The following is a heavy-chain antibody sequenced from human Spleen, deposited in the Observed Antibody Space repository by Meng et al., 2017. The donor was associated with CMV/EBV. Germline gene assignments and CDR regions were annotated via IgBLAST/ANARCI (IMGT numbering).Heavy chain of an antibody. Sequence: GESLKISCAASGFTFSSYGIHWVRQAPGKGLEWVAFVPYDGSNKYYADSVKGRFTISRDNSKNTLYVQMNSLRAEDTAVYYCARDAGLIRPPTRLRGDMDVWGQGTTVTVSS. CDR2: VPYDGSNK. V-gene: IGHV3-30*02. CDR1: GFTFSSYG. J-gene: IGHJ6*02. CDR3: ARDAGLIRPPTRLRGDMDV. D-gene: IGHD2-8*01.